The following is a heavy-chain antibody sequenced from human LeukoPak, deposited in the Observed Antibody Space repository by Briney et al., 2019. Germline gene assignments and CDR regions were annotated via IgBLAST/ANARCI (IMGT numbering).Heavy chain of an antibody. CDR3: ARVYGSDSYYFDY. J-gene: IGHJ4*02. Sequence: GGSLRLSCAASGFTFSSYDMHWVRQAPGKGLEWVGRTRNKANSYTTEYAASVKGRFTISRDDSKNSLYLQMNSLKTEDTAVYYCARVYGSDSYYFDYWGQGTLVTVSS. V-gene: IGHV3-72*01. CDR2: TRNKANSYTT. D-gene: IGHD3-10*01. CDR1: GFTFSSYD.